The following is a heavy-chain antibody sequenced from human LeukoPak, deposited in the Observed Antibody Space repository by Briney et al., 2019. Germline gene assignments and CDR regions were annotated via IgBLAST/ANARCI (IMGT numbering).Heavy chain of an antibody. V-gene: IGHV3-64*01. J-gene: IGHJ4*02. D-gene: IGHD3-16*01. Sequence: GGSLRLSCAASGFTFSSYAMHWVRQAPGKGLEYVSAISSNGGSTYYANSVKGRFTISRDNSKNTLYLQMGSLRAEDMAVYYCARVGSPLLYGYYFDYWGQGTLVTVSS. CDR2: ISSNGGST. CDR1: GFTFSSYA. CDR3: ARVGSPLLYGYYFDY.